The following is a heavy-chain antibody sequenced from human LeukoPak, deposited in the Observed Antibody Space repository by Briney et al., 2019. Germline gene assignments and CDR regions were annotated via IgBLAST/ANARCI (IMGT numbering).Heavy chain of an antibody. Sequence: GSLRLSCAASGFTFSSYEMNWVRQAPGKGLEWVSYISISGVTIHYADSVKGRFTISRDNAKNSLYLEMNSLSPEDTALYYCARSSTTVTTRFFDLWGRGTLVTVSS. D-gene: IGHD4-17*01. CDR2: ISISGVTI. V-gene: IGHV3-48*03. J-gene: IGHJ2*01. CDR3: ARSSTTVTTRFFDL. CDR1: GFTFSSYE.